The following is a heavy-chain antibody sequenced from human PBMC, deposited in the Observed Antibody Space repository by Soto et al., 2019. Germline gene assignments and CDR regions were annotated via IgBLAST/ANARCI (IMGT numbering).Heavy chain of an antibody. V-gene: IGHV1-24*01. Sequence: QVQLVQSGAEVKKPGASVKVSCKLSGVHWVRQAPGKGLEWMGTFDPGDHEAIYAPKFQGRVTMTEDTSTNSAYLELSSLTSEDTAMYYCVAPATRAGHYSACKYWGQGSLVTVSS. D-gene: IGHD3-9*01. J-gene: IGHJ4*02. CDR2: FDPGDHEA. CDR3: VAPATRAGHYSACKY. CDR1: GV.